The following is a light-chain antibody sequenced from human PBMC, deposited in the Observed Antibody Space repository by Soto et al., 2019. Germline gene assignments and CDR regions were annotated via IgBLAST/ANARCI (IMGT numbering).Light chain of an antibody. V-gene: IGKV3-20*01. J-gene: IGKJ3*01. CDR2: GAS. CDR1: QSVSSSY. Sequence: EIVLTQSPGTLSLSPGERATLSCRASQSVSSSYLAWYQQKPGQAPRLLIYGASSRATGIPDRFSGSVSGTDFTLTISILEPEDFAVYYCQQYGSCPRFTFGPGTKVHIK. CDR3: QQYGSCPRFT.